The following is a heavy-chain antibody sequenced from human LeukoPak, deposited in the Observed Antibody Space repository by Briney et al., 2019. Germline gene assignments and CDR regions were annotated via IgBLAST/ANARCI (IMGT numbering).Heavy chain of an antibody. CDR1: AGSFSGYY. CDR2: INHSGST. D-gene: IGHD3-16*01. V-gene: IGHV4-34*01. J-gene: IGHJ4*02. Sequence: NTSETLPLTCAVYAGSFSGYYWSWIRQPPAKVLEWIGEINHSGSTSYNAPLKSRVTISVDTSKNQFSLKLSSVTAADTAVYYRAILAGQLAFDYWGQGTLVTVSS. CDR3: AILAGQLAFDY.